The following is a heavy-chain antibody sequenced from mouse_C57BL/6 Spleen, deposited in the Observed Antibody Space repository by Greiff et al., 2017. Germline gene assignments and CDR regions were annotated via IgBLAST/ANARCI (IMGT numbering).Heavy chain of an antibody. V-gene: IGHV1-82*01. CDR3: ASRGGCDPYAMDY. CDR1: GYAFSSSW. Sequence: VQLQESGAELVKPGASVKISCKASGYAFSSSWMNWVKQRPGKGLEWIGRIYPGDGDTNYNGKFKGKATLTADTSSSTAYMQLSSLTSEDSAVYFCASRGGCDPYAMDYWGQGTSVTVSS. J-gene: IGHJ4*01. CDR2: IYPGDGDT.